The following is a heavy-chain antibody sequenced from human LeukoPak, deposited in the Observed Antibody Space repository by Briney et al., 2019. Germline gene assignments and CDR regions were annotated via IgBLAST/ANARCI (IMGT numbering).Heavy chain of an antibody. D-gene: IGHD3-16*02. CDR1: GFTFSSYA. Sequence: HPGGSLRLPCAAFGFTFSSYAMSWVRQAPGKGLEWVSAISGSGGSTYYADSVKGRFTISRDNSKNTLYLQMNSLRAEDTAVYYCAKRPIMITFGGVIAPTPFDYWGQGTLVTVSS. V-gene: IGHV3-23*01. CDR3: AKRPIMITFGGVIAPTPFDY. J-gene: IGHJ4*02. CDR2: ISGSGGST.